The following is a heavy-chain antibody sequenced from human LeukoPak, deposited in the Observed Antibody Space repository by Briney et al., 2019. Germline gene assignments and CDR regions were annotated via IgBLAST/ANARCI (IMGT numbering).Heavy chain of an antibody. D-gene: IGHD5-18*01. CDR1: GGSISSGGYY. Sequence: PPQALSLTCTVSGGSISSGGYYWSWIRQHPGKGLEWIGYIYYSGSTYYNPSLKSRVTISVDTSKNQFSLKLSSVTAADTAVYYCARDSAMAVGGFDYWGQGTLVTVSS. CDR3: ARDSAMAVGGFDY. J-gene: IGHJ4*02. V-gene: IGHV4-31*03. CDR2: IYYSGST.